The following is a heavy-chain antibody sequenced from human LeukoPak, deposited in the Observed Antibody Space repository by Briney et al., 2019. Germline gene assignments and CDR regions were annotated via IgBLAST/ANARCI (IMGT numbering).Heavy chain of an antibody. D-gene: IGHD5-24*01. CDR3: ARRLNGYNVGGRDYFGMDV. V-gene: IGHV4-59*08. J-gene: IGHJ6*02. CDR2: VYYSGST. CDR1: GGSISSYY. Sequence: SETLSLTCTVSGGSISSYYWSWIRQPPGKGLDWIGYVYYSGSTSYNPSLKSRVSISIDTSKKHFSLKLSSVTATDTAVYYCARRLNGYNVGGRDYFGMDVWGQGTTVTVS.